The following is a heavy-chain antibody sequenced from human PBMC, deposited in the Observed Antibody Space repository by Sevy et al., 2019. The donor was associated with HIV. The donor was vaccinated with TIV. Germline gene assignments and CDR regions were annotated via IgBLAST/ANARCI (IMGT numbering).Heavy chain of an antibody. CDR2: IKSDGGTA. Sequence: GGSLRLSCAASESIVTNAWMSWVRQAPGKGLEWVGRIKSDGGTADYASHLKGRFTISRDASEYMLYLQMHSLKSEDTAVYYCTTYYDSTGYYLYLDFDYWGQGTQVTVSS. CDR1: ESIVTNAW. V-gene: IGHV3-15*01. J-gene: IGHJ4*02. D-gene: IGHD3-22*01. CDR3: TTYYDSTGYYLYLDFDY.